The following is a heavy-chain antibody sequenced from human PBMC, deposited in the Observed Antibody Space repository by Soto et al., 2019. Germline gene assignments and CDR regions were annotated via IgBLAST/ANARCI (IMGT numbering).Heavy chain of an antibody. D-gene: IGHD3-22*01. CDR2: INHSGST. V-gene: IGHV4-34*01. Sequence: SETLSLTCAVYGGSFIGYFWNWIRQPPWKGLEWIGEINHSGSTNYNPSLKSRITISVDTSKNQFSLKLSSVTAADTAVYYCARAPPDYYDSSGGAFDIWGQGTMVTVSS. CDR3: ARAPPDYYDSSGGAFDI. CDR1: GGSFIGYF. J-gene: IGHJ3*02.